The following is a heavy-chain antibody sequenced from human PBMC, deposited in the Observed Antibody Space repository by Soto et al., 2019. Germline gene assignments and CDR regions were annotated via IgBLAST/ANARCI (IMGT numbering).Heavy chain of an antibody. Sequence: QVQLVQSGAEVKKPGSSVKVSCKASGGTFSSYAISWVRQAPGQGLEWMGGIIPIFGTANYAQKFQGRVTITADESTITAYMELSSLRYEDTAVYYCARGPKTPDLDYDLWNDQWNWFDPWGQGNLGTVSS. CDR2: IIPIFGTA. V-gene: IGHV1-69*01. D-gene: IGHD3-3*01. CDR1: GGTFSSYA. CDR3: ARGPKTPDLDYDLWNDQWNWFDP. J-gene: IGHJ5*02.